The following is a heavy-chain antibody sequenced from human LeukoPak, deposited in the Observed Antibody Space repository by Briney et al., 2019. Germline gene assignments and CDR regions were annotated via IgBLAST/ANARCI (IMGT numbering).Heavy chain of an antibody. D-gene: IGHD3-3*01. CDR3: ARASTIFGHFAY. CDR1: GGSISGTPYY. CDR2: IYYSGST. V-gene: IGHV4-39*07. Sequence: AETLSLTCAISGGSISGTPYYWGWIRQPPGKGLEWIGSIYYSGSTYYNPSLKSRLTISVDTSKNQFSLKLSSVTAADTAVYYCARASTIFGHFAYWGRGTLVTVSS. J-gene: IGHJ4*02.